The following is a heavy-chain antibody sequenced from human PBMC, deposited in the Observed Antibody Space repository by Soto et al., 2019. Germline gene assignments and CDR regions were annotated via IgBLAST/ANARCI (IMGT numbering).Heavy chain of an antibody. V-gene: IGHV1-69*13. CDR1: GGTFSSYA. J-gene: IGHJ6*02. CDR3: ARANYDILTGYLGDYYYYGIDV. Sequence: SVKVSCKASGGTFSSYAISWVRQAPGQGLEWMGGIIPIFGTANYAQKFQGRVTITADESTSTAYMELSSLRSEDTAVYYCARANYDILTGYLGDYYYYGIDVWGQGTTVTSP. D-gene: IGHD3-9*01. CDR2: IIPIFGTA.